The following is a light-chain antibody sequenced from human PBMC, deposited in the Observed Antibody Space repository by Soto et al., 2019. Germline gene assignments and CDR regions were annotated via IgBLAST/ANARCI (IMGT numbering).Light chain of an antibody. Sequence: EIVLTHSPGTLSLSPGERATLSCRASQSLSSSYLAWYQQKPGQTPRLLIYGASSRATGIPDRFSGSGSGTDFTLTISRLEPEDFAVYYCQQYGSSAWTFGRGTKVDIK. CDR3: QQYGSSAWT. CDR1: QSLSSSY. CDR2: GAS. V-gene: IGKV3-20*01. J-gene: IGKJ1*01.